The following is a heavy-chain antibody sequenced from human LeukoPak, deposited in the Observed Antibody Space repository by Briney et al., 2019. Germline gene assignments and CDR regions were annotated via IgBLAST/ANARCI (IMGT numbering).Heavy chain of an antibody. J-gene: IGHJ4*02. CDR3: ARVPPIPPVTDFDY. D-gene: IGHD2-21*01. Sequence: ASVRVSCKTSGYTFSTYGINWVRQAPGQGLEWMGWISGNNGNTNYAQKFRGRVTMTTDTSTSTAYMELRSLKSDDTAVYYCARVPPIPPVTDFDYWGQGTLVIVSS. CDR1: GYTFSTYG. CDR2: ISGNNGNT. V-gene: IGHV1-18*01.